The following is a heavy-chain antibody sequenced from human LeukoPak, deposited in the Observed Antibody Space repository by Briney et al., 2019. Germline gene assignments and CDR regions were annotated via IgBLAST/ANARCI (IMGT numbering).Heavy chain of an antibody. CDR2: IFHTGNT. D-gene: IGHD6-19*01. CDR1: GYSISSGYY. CDR3: ARDGGVAVYGPPWY. Sequence: SETLSLTCGVSGYSISSGYYWGWIRQPPGKGLEWIGSIFHTGNTYYNPSLKSRVTMSVDTSKNQFSLKLSSVTAADTAVYYCARDGGVAVYGPPWYWGQGTLVTVSS. J-gene: IGHJ4*02. V-gene: IGHV4-38-2*02.